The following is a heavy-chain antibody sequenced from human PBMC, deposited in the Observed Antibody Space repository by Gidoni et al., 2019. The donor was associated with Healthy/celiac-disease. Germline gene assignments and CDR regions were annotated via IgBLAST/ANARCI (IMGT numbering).Heavy chain of an antibody. CDR1: GFTFDDYA. D-gene: IGHD3-3*01. J-gene: IGHJ6*02. V-gene: IGHV3-9*01. Sequence: EVQLVESGGGLVQPGRSLRLYCAASGFTFDDYAMHWVRQAPGKGLEWVSGIRWNRGSIGYADSVKGRFTISRDNAKNSLYLQMNSLRAEDTALYYCAKGFLEWLLYDGMDVWGQGTTVTVSS. CDR2: IRWNRGSI. CDR3: AKGFLEWLLYDGMDV.